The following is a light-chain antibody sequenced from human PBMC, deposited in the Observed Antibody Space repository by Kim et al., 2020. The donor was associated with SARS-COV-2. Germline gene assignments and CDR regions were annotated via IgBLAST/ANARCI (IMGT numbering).Light chain of an antibody. V-gene: IGLV7-43*01. CDR1: TAAVTSGKY. CDR2: STS. Sequence: GTATITWASRTAAVTSGKYPNWFQQKPGRATRTLIYSTSNKHSWTPARFSGSLLGGKAALTLSGVQPEDEAEYYCLLYYGGAQPWVLGGGTQLTVL. J-gene: IGLJ3*02. CDR3: LLYYGGAQPWV.